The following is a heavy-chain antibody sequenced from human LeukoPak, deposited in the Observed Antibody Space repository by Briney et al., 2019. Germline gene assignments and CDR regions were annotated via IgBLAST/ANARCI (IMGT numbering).Heavy chain of an antibody. V-gene: IGHV1-3*01. J-gene: IGHJ5*02. D-gene: IGHD3-10*01. CDR2: INAGNGNT. Sequence: ASVKVSCKTPGYTFSNSGLHWVRQAPGQSLEWMGWINAGNGNTKYSQKFQDRLTITRDTSASTVYMELNSLKSEDTAMYYCARGRGLIGTSRFDPWGQGTLVIVSS. CDR1: GYTFSNSG. CDR3: ARGRGLIGTSRFDP.